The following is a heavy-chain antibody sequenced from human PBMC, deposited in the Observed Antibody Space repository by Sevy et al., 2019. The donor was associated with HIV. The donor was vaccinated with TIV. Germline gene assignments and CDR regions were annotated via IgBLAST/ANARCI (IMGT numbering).Heavy chain of an antibody. CDR2: ISHDGGTQ. V-gene: IGHV3-30*18. CDR3: AKDLFGDYCLCSVDY. Sequence: GGSLRLSCAASGFSFSRYGIHWVRQAPGRGLEWVAVISHDGGTQYYADSVKGPLTVSRDNSKYTAYLEMDSLSTEDTAVYFCAKDLFGDYCLCSVDYWGQGALVTVSS. D-gene: IGHD4-17*01. J-gene: IGHJ4*02. CDR1: GFSFSRYG.